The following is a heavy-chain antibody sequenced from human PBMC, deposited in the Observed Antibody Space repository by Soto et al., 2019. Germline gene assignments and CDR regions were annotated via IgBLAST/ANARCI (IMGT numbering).Heavy chain of an antibody. Sequence: SETLSLTCTVSDGSIWSWIRQPPGKGLEWIGYIHDNGDTNYNPSLESRVTISVDTSRNQFSLRLRSVSTADTAVYYCASMLGGRLLFDYWGQGILVTVSS. CDR3: ASMLGGRLLFDY. J-gene: IGHJ4*02. V-gene: IGHV4-59*01. CDR2: IHDNGDT. D-gene: IGHD3-10*02. CDR1: DGSI.